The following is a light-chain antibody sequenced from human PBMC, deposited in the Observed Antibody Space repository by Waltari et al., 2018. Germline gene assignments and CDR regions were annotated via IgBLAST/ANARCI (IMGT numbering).Light chain of an antibody. CDR1: QSISSW. J-gene: IGKJ1*01. Sequence: DIQMTQSPSTLSASVGARVTITCRASQSISSWLAWYQQKPGKAPKLLIYDASSLESGVPSRFSGSGSGTEFTLTISSLQPDDFATYYCQQYNSDDWTFGQGTKVEI. CDR3: QQYNSDDWT. V-gene: IGKV1-5*01. CDR2: DAS.